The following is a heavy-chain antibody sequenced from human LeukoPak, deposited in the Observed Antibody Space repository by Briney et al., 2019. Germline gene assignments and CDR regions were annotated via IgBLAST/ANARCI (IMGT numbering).Heavy chain of an antibody. CDR3: AKDVTTFGVGIDYHYYMDV. Sequence: GGSLRLSCAASGFAFRSFAMSWVRQAPGKGPEWVSSLDADGGNTYYADSVKGRFTISRDNSKNTVYLEMHTVRAEDTALYYCAKDVTTFGVGIDYHYYMDVWGEGTTVTVSS. CDR1: GFAFRSFA. V-gene: IGHV3-23*01. J-gene: IGHJ6*03. CDR2: LDADGGNT. D-gene: IGHD3-3*01.